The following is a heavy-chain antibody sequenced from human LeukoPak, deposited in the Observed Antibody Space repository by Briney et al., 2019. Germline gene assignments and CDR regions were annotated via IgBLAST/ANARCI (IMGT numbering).Heavy chain of an antibody. CDR1: GFTFDNYA. J-gene: IGHJ3*02. CDR3: ARSGWYDAFDI. V-gene: IGHV3-13*01. Sequence: GGSLRLSCAASGFTFDNYAMHWVRQATGKGLEWVSAIGTAGDTYYPGSVKGRFTISRENAKNSLYLQMNSLRAEDTAVYYCARSGWYDAFDIWGQGTMVTVSS. D-gene: IGHD6-19*01. CDR2: IGTAGDT.